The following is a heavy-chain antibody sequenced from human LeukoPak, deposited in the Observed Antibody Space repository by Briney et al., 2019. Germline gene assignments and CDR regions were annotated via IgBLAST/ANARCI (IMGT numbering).Heavy chain of an antibody. CDR3: ARLGYSSSWAFDY. Sequence: PGRSLRLSCSASGFTFSNYEMNWVRQAPGKGLEWVSSISSSSSYIYYADSVKGRFTISRDNAKNSLYLQMNSLRAEDTAVYYCARLGYSSSWAFDYWGQGTLVTASS. CDR2: ISSSSSYI. V-gene: IGHV3-21*01. J-gene: IGHJ4*02. D-gene: IGHD6-13*01. CDR1: GFTFSNYE.